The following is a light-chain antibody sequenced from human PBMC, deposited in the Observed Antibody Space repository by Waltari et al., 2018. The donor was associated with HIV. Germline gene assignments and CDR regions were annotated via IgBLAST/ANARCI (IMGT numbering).Light chain of an antibody. CDR3: QSYDSSLSGSEV. Sequence: QSVLTQPPSVSGAPGQRVTISCTGNNSNIGANYDVHGYQQLPGTAPKLLIYGNTNRPSGVPDRFSGSKSGTSASLVITGLRAEDEADYYCQSYDSSLSGSEVFGGGTKLSVL. CDR2: GNT. J-gene: IGLJ2*01. CDR1: NSNIGANYD. V-gene: IGLV1-40*01.